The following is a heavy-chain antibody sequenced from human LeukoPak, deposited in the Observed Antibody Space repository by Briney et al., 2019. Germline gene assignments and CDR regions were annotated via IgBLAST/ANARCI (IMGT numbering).Heavy chain of an antibody. Sequence: ASVKVSCKASGYTFTSYYMHWVRQAPGQGLEWMGIINPSGGSTGYAQKFQGRVTMTRDTSTSTVYMELSTLRSEDTAVYYCARWREDYYDSSGYRSRGYFDYWGQGTLVTVSS. V-gene: IGHV1-46*01. CDR1: GYTFTSYY. CDR2: INPSGGST. J-gene: IGHJ4*02. D-gene: IGHD3-22*01. CDR3: ARWREDYYDSSGYRSRGYFDY.